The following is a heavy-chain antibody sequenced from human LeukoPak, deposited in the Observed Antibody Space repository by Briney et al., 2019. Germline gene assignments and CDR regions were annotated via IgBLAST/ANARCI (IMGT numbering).Heavy chain of an antibody. CDR1: GFTFSSYS. D-gene: IGHD5-18*01. Sequence: PGGSLRLSCAASGFTFSSYSMNWVRQAPGKGLEWVSYISSSSSTIYYADSVKGRFTISRDNAKNSLYLQMNSLRAEDTAVYYCAKDRFGGYSYGYYFDYWGQGTLVTVSS. V-gene: IGHV3-48*01. J-gene: IGHJ4*02. CDR2: ISSSSSTI. CDR3: AKDRFGGYSYGYYFDY.